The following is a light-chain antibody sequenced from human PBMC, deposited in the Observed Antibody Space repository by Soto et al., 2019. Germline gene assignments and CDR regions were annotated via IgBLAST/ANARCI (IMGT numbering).Light chain of an antibody. Sequence: DIQMTQSPSTLSGSVGDRVTITCRASQTISSWLAWYQQKPGKAPKLLIYKASTLKSGVPSRFSGSGSGTEFTLTISSLQPDDFATYYCQNDKSYSEAFGQGTRVDIK. CDR1: QTISSW. J-gene: IGKJ1*01. CDR2: KAS. CDR3: QNDKSYSEA. V-gene: IGKV1-5*03.